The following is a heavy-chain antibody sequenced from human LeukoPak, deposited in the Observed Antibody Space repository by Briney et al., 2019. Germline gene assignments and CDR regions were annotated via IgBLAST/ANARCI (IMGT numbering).Heavy chain of an antibody. CDR3: ARGAVAEYYFDY. J-gene: IGHJ4*02. Sequence: GRSLRLSCAASGFTFSSYAMHWVRQAPGKGLEWVAVISYDGSNKYYADSVKGRFTISRDNSKNTLYLQMNSLRAEDTAVCYCARGAVAEYYFDYWGQGTLVTVSS. CDR2: ISYDGSNK. V-gene: IGHV3-30*01. CDR1: GFTFSSYA. D-gene: IGHD2-15*01.